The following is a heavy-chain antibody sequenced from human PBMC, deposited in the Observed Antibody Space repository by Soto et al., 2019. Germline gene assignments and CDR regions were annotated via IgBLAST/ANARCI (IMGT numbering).Heavy chain of an antibody. Sequence: NPSETLSLTCTGSCDSVTNYFWSWMRQPPGKGLEWIGHMYHGGRTNYSPSLKSRVTMSLDSSKNQFFLNLSSVTAADTAVYFCARDPGYCTNGVCPIFDFWGQGVLVTVSS. D-gene: IGHD2-8*01. J-gene: IGHJ4*02. CDR1: CDSVTNYF. V-gene: IGHV4-59*02. CDR3: ARDPGYCTNGVCPIFDF. CDR2: MYHGGRT.